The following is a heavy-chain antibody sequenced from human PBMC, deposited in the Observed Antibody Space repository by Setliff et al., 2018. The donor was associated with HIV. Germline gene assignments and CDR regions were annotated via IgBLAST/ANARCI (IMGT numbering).Heavy chain of an antibody. J-gene: IGHJ6*03. V-gene: IGHV4-61*01. CDR2: IYYRGTT. D-gene: IGHD6-6*01. CDR3: ASEAWTSYRSSSGDYYYYMDV. Sequence: PSETLSLTCTVSGYSVSSASYYWSWIRQPPGKGLEWIGYIYYRGTTKYTPSLKSRVTISVVTSKNQFSMKLSSVTAADTAVYFCASEAWTSYRSSSGDYYYYMDVWGKGTTVTVSS. CDR1: GYSVSSASYY.